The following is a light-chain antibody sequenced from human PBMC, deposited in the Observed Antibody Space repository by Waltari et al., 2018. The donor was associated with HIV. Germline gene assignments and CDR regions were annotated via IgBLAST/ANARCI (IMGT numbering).Light chain of an antibody. V-gene: IGKV1-5*03. Sequence: DIEMTQSPSTLSASVGDRVTITCRASQSVRSYVAWYQQKPGKAPKLLIYRASLLESGVPSRFSGSGSGAEFTLTISSLQPDDFGTYYCQQYKSYSLTFGQGTKVEIK. CDR1: QSVRSY. J-gene: IGKJ1*01. CDR3: QQYKSYSLT. CDR2: RAS.